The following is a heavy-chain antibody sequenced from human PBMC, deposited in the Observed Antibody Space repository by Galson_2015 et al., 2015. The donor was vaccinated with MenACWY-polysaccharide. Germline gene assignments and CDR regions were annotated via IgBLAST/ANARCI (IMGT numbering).Heavy chain of an antibody. CDR2: ISVYNGNT. CDR1: GYTFTSYG. CDR3: ARDFLSTVTTRPGY. J-gene: IGHJ4*02. Sequence: SVKVSCKASGYTFTSYGISWVRQAPGQGLEWMGWISVYNGNTKHAQNLQGRVTMTTDTSTSTAYMELRSLRSDDTAVYYCARDFLSTVTTRPGYWGQGTLVTVSS. D-gene: IGHD4-17*01. V-gene: IGHV1-18*01.